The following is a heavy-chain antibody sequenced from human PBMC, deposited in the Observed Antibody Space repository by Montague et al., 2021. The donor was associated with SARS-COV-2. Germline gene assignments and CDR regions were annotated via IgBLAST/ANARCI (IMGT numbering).Heavy chain of an antibody. Sequence: SDTLSLTCTVSGGSISSYYWSWIRQPAGKGLEWIGRIYTSGSTNXNPSLKSRVTMSVDTSKNQFSLKLSSVTAADTAVYYCAREAWFGDKTSASEYYGMDVWGQGTTVTVSS. J-gene: IGHJ6*02. CDR1: GGSISSYY. CDR3: AREAWFGDKTSASEYYGMDV. CDR2: IYTSGST. V-gene: IGHV4-4*07. D-gene: IGHD3-10*01.